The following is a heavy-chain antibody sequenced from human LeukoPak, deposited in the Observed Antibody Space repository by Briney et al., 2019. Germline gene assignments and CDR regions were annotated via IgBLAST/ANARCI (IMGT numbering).Heavy chain of an antibody. J-gene: IGHJ5*02. CDR1: GFTFSSSA. Sequence: SVKVSCKASGFTFSSSAMQWVRQARGQRLEWIGWIGVGSGNTNYAERFQDRVTITRDMSTSTTYMELSSLRSEDTAVYYCAADHDYSLSYDSYGPLDAWGQGTLVTVSS. D-gene: IGHD4-11*01. CDR3: AADHDYSLSYDSYGPLDA. CDR2: IGVGSGNT. V-gene: IGHV1-58*02.